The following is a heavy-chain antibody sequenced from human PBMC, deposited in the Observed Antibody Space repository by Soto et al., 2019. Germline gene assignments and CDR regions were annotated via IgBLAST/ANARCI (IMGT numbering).Heavy chain of an antibody. CDR2: TYYRSKWYN. J-gene: IGHJ3*02. Sequence: PSHTLSLTCAISGDSVSINSAAWNWIMHSPSRGLEWLGRTYYRSKWYNDYAVSVKSRITINPDASKNQFSLQLNSVTPEDTAVYYCARDRVSVAGTRAFDIWGQGTMVTVSS. CDR1: GDSVSINSAA. V-gene: IGHV6-1*01. D-gene: IGHD6-19*01. CDR3: ARDRVSVAGTRAFDI.